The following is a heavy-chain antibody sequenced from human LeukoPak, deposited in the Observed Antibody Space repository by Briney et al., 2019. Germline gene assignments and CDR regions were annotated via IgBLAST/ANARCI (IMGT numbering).Heavy chain of an antibody. D-gene: IGHD4-17*01. Sequence: SQTLSLTCAISGDSVSRNNAGWSWIRQSPSRGLEWLGRAYYRSKWYIDFAPSVRNRITINPDTSKNQFSLQLNSVTAADTAVYYCARAPGTTFDYWGHGNMVTVSS. CDR1: GDSVSRNNAG. CDR3: ARAPGTTFDY. J-gene: IGHJ4*01. V-gene: IGHV6-1*01. CDR2: AYYRSKWYI.